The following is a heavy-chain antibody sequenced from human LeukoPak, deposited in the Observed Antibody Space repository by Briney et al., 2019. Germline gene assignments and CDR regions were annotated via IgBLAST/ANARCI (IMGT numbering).Heavy chain of an antibody. J-gene: IGHJ3*02. CDR2: ISWNSGSI. D-gene: IGHD1-26*01. V-gene: IGHV3-9*01. CDR3: AKGNSGSYWVAAFDI. CDR1: GFTFDDYA. Sequence: PGGSLRLSCAASGFTFDDYAIHWVRQAPGKGPEWVSGISWNSGSIGYADSVQGRFTISRDNAKNSLYLQMNSLRPEDTALYYCAKGNSGSYWVAAFDIWGQGTMVTVSS.